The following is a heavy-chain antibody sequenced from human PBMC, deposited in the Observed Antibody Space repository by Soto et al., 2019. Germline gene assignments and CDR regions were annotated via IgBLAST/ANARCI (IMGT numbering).Heavy chain of an antibody. V-gene: IGHV3-23*01. Sequence: EVQLLESGGGLVQPGGSLRLSCAASGFTFSSYAMSWVRQAPGKGLEWVSAISGSGGSTYYADSVKGRFTISRDNSKNTLYLQMNSLRAEDTAVYYCAKDGNPIPYLTGYYRLGWFDPWGQGTLVPVSS. D-gene: IGHD3-9*01. CDR3: AKDGNPIPYLTGYYRLGWFDP. CDR1: GFTFSSYA. CDR2: ISGSGGST. J-gene: IGHJ5*02.